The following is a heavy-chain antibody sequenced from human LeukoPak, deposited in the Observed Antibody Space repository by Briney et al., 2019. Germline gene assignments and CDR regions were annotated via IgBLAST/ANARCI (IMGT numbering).Heavy chain of an antibody. CDR2: INPNSGGI. CDR3: AREPDNWNDDY. D-gene: IGHD1-1*01. Sequence: ASVKVSCKASGYTFTGYYMHWVRQAPGRGLEWMGWINPNSGGINYAQKFQGRVTMTRDTSISTAYMELSRLRSDDTAVYYCAREPDNWNDDYWGQGTLVTVSS. J-gene: IGHJ4*02. V-gene: IGHV1-2*02. CDR1: GYTFTGYY.